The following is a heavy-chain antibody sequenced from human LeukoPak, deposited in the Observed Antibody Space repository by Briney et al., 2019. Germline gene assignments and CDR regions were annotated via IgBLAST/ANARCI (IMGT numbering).Heavy chain of an antibody. D-gene: IGHD3-10*01. CDR2: IYYSGST. Sequence: SETLSLTCTVSGGSISSGDYYWSWIRQPPGKGLEWIGYIYYSGSTYCNPSLKSRVTISVDTSKNQFSLKLSSATAADTAVYYCAREKGNFDYWGQGTLVTVSS. CDR3: AREKGNFDY. CDR1: GGSISSGDYY. V-gene: IGHV4-30-4*01. J-gene: IGHJ4*02.